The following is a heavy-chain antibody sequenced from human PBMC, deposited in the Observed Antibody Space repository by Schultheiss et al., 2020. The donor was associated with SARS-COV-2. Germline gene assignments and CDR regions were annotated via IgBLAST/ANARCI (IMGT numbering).Heavy chain of an antibody. CDR3: ARDSGHTSSWPYYFDD. J-gene: IGHJ4*01. D-gene: IGHD6-13*01. CDR1: GFVFSNYA. CDR2: INSNGGST. V-gene: IGHV3-64*01. Sequence: GGSLRLSCSASGFVFSNYAMHWVRQAPGKGLEYVSGINSNGGSTYYVNSVKGRFIISRDNSKNTLYLQMGSLRAEDMAVYYCARDSGHTSSWPYYFDDWGHGTLVTVSS.